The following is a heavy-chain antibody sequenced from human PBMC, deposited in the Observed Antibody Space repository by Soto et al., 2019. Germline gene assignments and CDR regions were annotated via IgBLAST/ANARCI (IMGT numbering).Heavy chain of an antibody. Sequence: ASVKVSCKASGYTFTRYCISWVRQAPGQGLEWMGWISAYNGNTNYAQKLQGRVTMTTDTSTSTAYMELRSLRSDDTAVYYCARDGRLLSKQYYYYYYGMDVWGQGTTVTVSS. J-gene: IGHJ6*02. CDR3: ARDGRLLSKQYYYYYYGMDV. D-gene: IGHD2-2*01. CDR2: ISAYNGNT. V-gene: IGHV1-18*01. CDR1: GYTFTRYC.